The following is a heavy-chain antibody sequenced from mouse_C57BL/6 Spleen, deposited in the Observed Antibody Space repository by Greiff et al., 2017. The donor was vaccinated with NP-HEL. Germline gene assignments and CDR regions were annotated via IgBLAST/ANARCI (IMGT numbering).Heavy chain of an antibody. CDR2: IDPSDSYT. J-gene: IGHJ3*01. V-gene: IGHV1-69*01. D-gene: IGHD3-1*01. CDR3: ARLGDRATEFAY. Sequence: VQLQQPGAELVMPGASVKLSCKASGYTFTSSWMPWVKQRPGQGLEWIGEIDPSDSYTNYNQQFKGKSTLTVDKSSSTPYMQLSSRTSEDCAVYDCARLGDRATEFAYWGQGTLVTVSA. CDR1: GYTFTSSW.